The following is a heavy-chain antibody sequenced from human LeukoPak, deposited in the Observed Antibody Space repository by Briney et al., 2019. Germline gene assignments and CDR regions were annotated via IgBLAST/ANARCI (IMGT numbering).Heavy chain of an antibody. J-gene: IGHJ4*02. V-gene: IGHV3-21*04. CDR2: ISSSSSYI. D-gene: IGHD3-22*01. CDR1: GFTFSSYS. Sequence: GGSLRLSCAASGFTFSSYSMNWVRQAPGKGLEWVSSISSSSSYIYYADSVKGRFTISRDNAKNSLYLQMNSLRAEDTAVYYCAKVRYYDSSGYYPTYYFDYWGQGTLVTVSS. CDR3: AKVRYYDSSGYYPTYYFDY.